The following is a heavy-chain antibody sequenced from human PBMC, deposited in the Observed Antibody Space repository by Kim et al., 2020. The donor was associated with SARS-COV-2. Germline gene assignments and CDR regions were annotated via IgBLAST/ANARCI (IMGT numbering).Heavy chain of an antibody. CDR3: ARDKGAGGDFDY. D-gene: IGHD6-13*01. J-gene: IGHJ4*02. Sequence: YYADSVKGRFTISRDNAKNSLYLQMNSLRAEDTAVYYCARDKGAGGDFDYWGQGTLVTVSS. V-gene: IGHV3-48*03.